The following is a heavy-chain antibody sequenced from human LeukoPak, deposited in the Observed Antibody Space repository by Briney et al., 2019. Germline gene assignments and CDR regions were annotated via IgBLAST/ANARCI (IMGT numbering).Heavy chain of an antibody. CDR1: GGPISSGDYY. V-gene: IGHV4-30-4*01. CDR3: ARAYYCSSTSCYDSRWFDP. D-gene: IGHD2-2*01. Sequence: PSQTLSLTCTVSGGPISSGDYYWSWIRQPPGKGLEWIGYIYYSGSTYYNPSLKSRVTISVDTSKNQFSLKLSSVTAADTAVYYCARAYYCSSTSCYDSRWFDPWGQGTLVTVSS. J-gene: IGHJ5*02. CDR2: IYYSGST.